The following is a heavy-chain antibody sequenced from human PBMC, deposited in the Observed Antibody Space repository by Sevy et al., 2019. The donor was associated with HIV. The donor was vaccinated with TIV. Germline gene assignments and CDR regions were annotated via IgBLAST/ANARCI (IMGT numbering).Heavy chain of an antibody. CDR2: IRQDGNEL. CDR1: GFTFDDYW. CDR3: ARRYFDL. V-gene: IGHV3-7*01. Sequence: RSLRLSCAASGFTFDDYWMQWIRQAPGQGLEWVANIRQDGNELYYADSVKGRFTISRDNAKESLFLQMTNLRVEDTAIYYCARRYFDLWGQGTLVTVSS. J-gene: IGHJ4*02.